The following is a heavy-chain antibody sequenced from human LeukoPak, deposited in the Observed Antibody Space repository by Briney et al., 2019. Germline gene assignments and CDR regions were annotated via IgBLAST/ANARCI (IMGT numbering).Heavy chain of an antibody. CDR2: TYYRSKWYT. Sequence: SQTLSLTCAISGDSVSSNSAAWNWIRQSPSTGLEWQGRTYYRSKWYTDYAVSVKSRITINPDTSKNQFSLQLNSVTPEDTAVYYCARERDGYNYVELWCFDLWGRGTLVTVSS. CDR1: GDSVSSNSAA. J-gene: IGHJ2*01. D-gene: IGHD5-24*01. V-gene: IGHV6-1*01. CDR3: ARERDGYNYVELWCFDL.